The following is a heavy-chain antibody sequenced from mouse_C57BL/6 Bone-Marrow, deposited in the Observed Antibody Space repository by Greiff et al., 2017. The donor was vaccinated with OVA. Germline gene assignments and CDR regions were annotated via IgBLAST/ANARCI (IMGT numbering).Heavy chain of an antibody. CDR1: GYSFTGYY. CDR2: INPRTGGT. CDR3: ARYIPYYDYDY. V-gene: IGHV1-42*01. Sequence: EVQLQQSGPELVKPGASVKISCKASGYSFTGYYMNWVKQSPEKSLEWIGEINPRTGGTTYNQKFKAKATLTVDKSSSTAYMQLKSLTSEDSAVYYCARYIPYYDYDYWGQGTTLTVSS. D-gene: IGHD2-4*01. J-gene: IGHJ2*01.